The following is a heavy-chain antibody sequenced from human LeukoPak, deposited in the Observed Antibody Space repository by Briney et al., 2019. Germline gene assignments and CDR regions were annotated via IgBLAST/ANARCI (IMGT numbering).Heavy chain of an antibody. D-gene: IGHD1-1*01. Sequence: PGGSLRLSCAASGFTFSSYWMHWVRQAPGKGLVWVSRINSDGSSTNYADSVKGRFTISRDDSKNTLYLQMNNLITEDTAVYYCTKGRTGDYYFDYWGQGTLVTVSS. CDR3: TKGRTGDYYFDY. V-gene: IGHV3-74*01. J-gene: IGHJ4*02. CDR1: GFTFSSYW. CDR2: INSDGSST.